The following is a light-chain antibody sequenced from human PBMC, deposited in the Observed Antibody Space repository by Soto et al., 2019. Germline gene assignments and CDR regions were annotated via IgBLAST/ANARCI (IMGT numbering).Light chain of an antibody. CDR1: QSVGTN. Sequence: EILMTQSPATLSVSPGDGATLSCRAGQSVGTNLAWYPQQPGQAXXLIIYGASTRATGLPARFSGSVSGTEFTLTISSLQSEDFAGYYCQQYNTWPRAFGQATKVE. V-gene: IGKV3-15*01. CDR3: QQYNTWPRA. CDR2: GAS. J-gene: IGKJ1*01.